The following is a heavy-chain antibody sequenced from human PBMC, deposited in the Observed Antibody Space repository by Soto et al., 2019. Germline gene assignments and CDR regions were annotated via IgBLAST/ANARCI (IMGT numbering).Heavy chain of an antibody. V-gene: IGHV3-30*18. Sequence: PGGSLRLSCAASGFTFSSSAMHWVRQVPGEGLEWVAVISYDGSHAFYADSVKGRFTISRDKSKNTMSLEMNSLRTDDTAVYYCAKESVSGIRVFGPWGQGTLVTVSS. CDR3: AKESVSGIRVFGP. CDR1: GFTFSSSA. CDR2: ISYDGSHA. J-gene: IGHJ5*02. D-gene: IGHD3-3*01.